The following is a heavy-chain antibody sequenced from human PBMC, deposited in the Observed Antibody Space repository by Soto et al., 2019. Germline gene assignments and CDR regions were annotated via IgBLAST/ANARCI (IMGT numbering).Heavy chain of an antibody. CDR2: IKQDGTEK. CDR1: GFTFSRYW. CDR3: ARGDTPMITGMDSFDI. J-gene: IGHJ3*02. V-gene: IGHV3-7*01. D-gene: IGHD5-18*01. Sequence: PGESLKISCAASGFTFSRYWMNWVRQAPGKGLEWVANIKQDGTEKNYVDSVKGRFTISRDNARNSLYLQMDSLRAEDTAVYFCARGDTPMITGMDSFDIWGQGTMVTVSS.